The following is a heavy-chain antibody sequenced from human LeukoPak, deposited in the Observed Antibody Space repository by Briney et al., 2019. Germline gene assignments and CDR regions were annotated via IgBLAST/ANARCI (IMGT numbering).Heavy chain of an antibody. Sequence: ASVKVSCKVSGYTLTELSMHWVRQAPGKGLEWMGGFDPEDGETIYAQKFQGRVTMTEDTSTDTAYMELSSLRSEDTAVYYCATTEASMVRGVSYYYGMDVWGQGTTVTVSS. J-gene: IGHJ6*02. CDR3: ATTEASMVRGVSYYYGMDV. CDR2: FDPEDGET. V-gene: IGHV1-24*01. CDR1: GYTLTELS. D-gene: IGHD3-10*01.